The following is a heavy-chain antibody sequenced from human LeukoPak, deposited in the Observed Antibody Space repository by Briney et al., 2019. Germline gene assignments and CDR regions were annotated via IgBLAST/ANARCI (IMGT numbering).Heavy chain of an antibody. CDR1: GYTFINYG. V-gene: IGHV1-18*01. D-gene: IGHD2-21*02. CDR3: ARGYCSGDCFTLFDY. CDR2: ISAYNSAYNDNT. J-gene: IGHJ4*02. Sequence: GASVKVSCKASGYTFINYGITWVRQAPGQGLEWMGWISAYNSAYNDNTHYAQKLQGRVTMTTDTSTNTGYMELRSLRSDDTAVYYCARGYCSGDCFTLFDYWGQGTLVTVSS.